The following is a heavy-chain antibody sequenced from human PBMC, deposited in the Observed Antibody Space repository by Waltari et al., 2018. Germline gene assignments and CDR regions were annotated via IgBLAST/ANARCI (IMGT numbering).Heavy chain of an antibody. V-gene: IGHV4-34*01. CDR3: TRGRSSRLLPLHTTFDP. D-gene: IGHD2-15*01. J-gene: IGHJ5*02. CDR1: GGSSSGYY. Sequence: QVQLRQWGAGLLKPSETLSLTCAVYGGSSSGYYWSWIRQPPGKGLEWIGEVNHSGTTHYSPSLKSRATISVDTSRKQFSLKLNFVTAADTAVYYCTRGRSSRLLPLHTTFDPWGQGTQVTVSS. CDR2: VNHSGTT.